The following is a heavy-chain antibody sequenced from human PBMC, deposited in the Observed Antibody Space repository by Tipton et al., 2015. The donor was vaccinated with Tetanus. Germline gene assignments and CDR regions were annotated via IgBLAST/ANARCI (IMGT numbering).Heavy chain of an antibody. CDR2: VYYTGST. V-gene: IGHV4-61*01. J-gene: IGHJ4*02. CDR3: AGVTAQRTELYFDH. Sequence: TLSLTCTVSGESISGSPFFWNWIRQPPGKGLEWIGYVYYTGSTNHNPSLKSRVTISMDRSKNQISLQLTSVTAADTAVYFCAGVTAQRTELYFDHWGQGTLVTVSS. CDR1: GESISGSPFF. D-gene: IGHD6-13*01.